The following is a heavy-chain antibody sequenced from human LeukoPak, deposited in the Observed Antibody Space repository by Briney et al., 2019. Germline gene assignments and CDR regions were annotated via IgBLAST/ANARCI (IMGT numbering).Heavy chain of an antibody. CDR3: AKCGNSGCHLIDY. J-gene: IGHJ4*02. Sequence: GGSLRLSCAASGFTFSNYGIHWVRQAPGKGLEWVAVISYDGSNEDYADSEKGRFTISRDNSKSTLYLQMDSLRAEDTAVYYCAKCGNSGCHLIDYWGQGTLVTVSS. D-gene: IGHD5-12*01. CDR1: GFTFSNYG. V-gene: IGHV3-30*18. CDR2: ISYDGSNE.